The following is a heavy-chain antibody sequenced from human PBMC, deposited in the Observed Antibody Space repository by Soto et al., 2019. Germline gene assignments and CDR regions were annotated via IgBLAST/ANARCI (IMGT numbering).Heavy chain of an antibody. CDR1: GYSFTDYH. CDR3: ARGDSTDCSNGVCSFFYNHDMDV. J-gene: IGHJ6*02. D-gene: IGHD2-8*01. Sequence: QVQLVQSGAEVKKPGASVKVSCKASGYSFTDYHIHWVRQAPGQGLEWLGRINPKRGGTSTAQKCQGWVTMTADTSISTASMELTRLKSDDTAIYYCARGDSTDCSNGVCSFFYNHDMDVWGQGTTVTVSS. V-gene: IGHV1-2*04. CDR2: INPKRGGT.